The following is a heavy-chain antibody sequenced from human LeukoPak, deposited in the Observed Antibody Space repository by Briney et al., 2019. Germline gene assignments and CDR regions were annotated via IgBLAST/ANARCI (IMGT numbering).Heavy chain of an antibody. J-gene: IGHJ4*02. D-gene: IGHD1-26*01. Sequence: ASVKVSCKASGYTFTGYYMHWVRQAPGQGLEWMGWINPNSGGTNYAQKFQGRVTMTRDTSISTAYMELSRLRSDDTAVYYCARGIQWELLSGLLDYWGQGTLVTVSS. V-gene: IGHV1-2*02. CDR3: ARGIQWELLSGLLDY. CDR2: INPNSGGT. CDR1: GYTFTGYY.